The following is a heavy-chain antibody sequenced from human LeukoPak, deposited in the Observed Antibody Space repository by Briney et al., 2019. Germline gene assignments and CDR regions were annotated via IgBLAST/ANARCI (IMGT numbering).Heavy chain of an antibody. Sequence: SETLSLTCTVSGGSISSYYWSWIRQPPGKGREWIGYIYYSGSTNYNHSLKRRVTILVETSKNEFSLKLSSVTAADTAVYYCARFQSGYPYDYWGQGTLVTVSS. CDR3: ARFQSGYPYDY. V-gene: IGHV4-59*01. CDR2: IYYSGST. D-gene: IGHD3-3*01. J-gene: IGHJ4*02. CDR1: GGSISSYY.